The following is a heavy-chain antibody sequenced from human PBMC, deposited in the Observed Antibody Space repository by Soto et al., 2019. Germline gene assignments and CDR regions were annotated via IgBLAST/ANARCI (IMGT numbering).Heavy chain of an antibody. D-gene: IGHD2-2*01. CDR3: ARRGGYCSSTSCYFDYYYYGMDV. CDR1: GGSISSYY. Sequence: SETLSLTCTVSGGSISSYYWSWIRQPPGKGLEWIGYIYYSGSTNYNPSLKSRVTISVDTSKNQFSLKLSSVTAADTAVYYCARRGGYCSSTSCYFDYYYYGMDVWGQGTTVTVSS. J-gene: IGHJ6*02. V-gene: IGHV4-59*01. CDR2: IYYSGST.